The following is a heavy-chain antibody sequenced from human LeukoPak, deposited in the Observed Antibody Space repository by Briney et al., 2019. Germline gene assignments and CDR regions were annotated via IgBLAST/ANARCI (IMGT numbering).Heavy chain of an antibody. D-gene: IGHD3-3*01. CDR2: IYHSGST. Sequence: PSETLSLTCAVSGYSISSGYYWGWIRQPPGKGLEWIGSIYHSGSTYYNPSLKSRVTMSVDTSKNQFSLKLSSVTAADTAVYYCARQRGPYDFWSGYPYYMDVWGKGTTVTVSS. V-gene: IGHV4-38-2*01. CDR3: ARQRGPYDFWSGYPYYMDV. CDR1: GYSISSGYY. J-gene: IGHJ6*03.